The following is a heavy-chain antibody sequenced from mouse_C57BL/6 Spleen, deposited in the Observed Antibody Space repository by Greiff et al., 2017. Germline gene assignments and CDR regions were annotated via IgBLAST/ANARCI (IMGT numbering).Heavy chain of an antibody. CDR1: GFTFSDYY. CDR3: AREGVYFDV. Sequence: VMLVESEGGLVQPGSSMKLSCTASGFTFSDYYMAWVRQVPETGLEWVANINYDGSSPYYLDSLKSRFIISGDNAKNILYLQMSSLTSEDTATYYCAREGVYFDVWGTGTTVTVSS. CDR2: INYDGSSP. J-gene: IGHJ1*03. V-gene: IGHV5-16*01.